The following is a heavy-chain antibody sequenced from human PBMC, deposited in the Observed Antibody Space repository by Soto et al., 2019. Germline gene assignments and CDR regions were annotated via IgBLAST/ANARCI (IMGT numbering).Heavy chain of an antibody. CDR1: GGSISSGDYY. CDR2: IYYSGST. CDR3: APYTVVTRIFDY. D-gene: IGHD2-15*01. J-gene: IGHJ4*02. V-gene: IGHV4-30-4*01. Sequence: PSETLSLTCTVSGGSISSGDYYWSWIRQPPGKGLEWIGYIYYSGSTYYNPSLKSRVTISVDTSKNQFSLKLSSVTAADTAVYYCAPYTVVTRIFDYWGQGTLVTVSS.